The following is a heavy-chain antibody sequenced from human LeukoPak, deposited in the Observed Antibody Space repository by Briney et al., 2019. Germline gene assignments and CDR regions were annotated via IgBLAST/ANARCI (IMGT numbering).Heavy chain of an antibody. CDR2: ISYDGSNK. Sequence: GRSLRLSCAASGFTISSYGMHWVRQAPGKGLEWVALISYDGSNKYYADSVKGRFTISRDNSKNTLYLQMNSLRAEDTAVYYCAKDREGVVVVAALFDYWGQGTLVTVSS. CDR3: AKDREGVVVVAALFDY. CDR1: GFTISSYG. J-gene: IGHJ4*02. V-gene: IGHV3-30*18. D-gene: IGHD2-15*01.